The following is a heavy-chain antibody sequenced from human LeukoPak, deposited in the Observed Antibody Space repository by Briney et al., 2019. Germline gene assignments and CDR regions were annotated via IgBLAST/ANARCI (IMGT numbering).Heavy chain of an antibody. CDR3: ARDHSSWELPSDY. CDR2: INSDGSTI. CDR1: GFTFRNYW. J-gene: IGHJ4*02. V-gene: IGHV3-74*01. Sequence: GGSLRLSCALCGFTFRNYWMHWVRQAPGKGLVWVSRINSDGSTISYADSVEGRFTISRDNAKNTLYLQVNSLRAEDTAVYYCARDHSSWELPSDYWGQGTLVTVSS. D-gene: IGHD6-13*01.